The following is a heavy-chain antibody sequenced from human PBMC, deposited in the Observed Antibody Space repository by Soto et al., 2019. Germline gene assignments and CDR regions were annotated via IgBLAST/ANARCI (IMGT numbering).Heavy chain of an antibody. J-gene: IGHJ4*02. V-gene: IGHV4-59*08. CDR2: IYYSGST. D-gene: IGHD3-9*01. Sequence: PSETLSLTCTVSGGSISSYYWSWIRQPPGKGLEWIGYIYYSGSTNYNPSLKSRVTISVDTSKNQFSLKLSSVTAADTAVHYCARLIGRYSSPLGWGQGTLVTVSS. CDR1: GGSISSYY. CDR3: ARLIGRYSSPLG.